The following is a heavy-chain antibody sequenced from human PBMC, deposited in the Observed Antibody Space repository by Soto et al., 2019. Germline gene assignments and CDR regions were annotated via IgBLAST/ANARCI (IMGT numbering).Heavy chain of an antibody. CDR1: GDSISSGGYY. CDR3: ARESNSSGMDV. V-gene: IGHV4-31*03. J-gene: IGHJ6*02. CDR2: IYYSGST. D-gene: IGHD2-21*01. Sequence: QVQLQESGPGLVKPSQTLSLTCTVSGDSISSGGYYWSWIRQHPGKGLEWIGYIYYSGSTYYNASRKSRLTISVDTSKKQFSLNLSSVTAADTAVYYCARESNSSGMDVWGQGTTVTVSS.